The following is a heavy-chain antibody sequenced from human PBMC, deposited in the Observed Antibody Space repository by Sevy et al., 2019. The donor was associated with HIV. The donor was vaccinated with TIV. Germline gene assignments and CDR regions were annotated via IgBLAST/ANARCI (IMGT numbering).Heavy chain of an antibody. V-gene: IGHV3-7*03. D-gene: IGHD6-19*01. CDR1: GSTFSSYW. J-gene: IGHJ4*02. CDR3: AKPPIGWTREGFDQ. CDR2: IKQDGSEK. Sequence: GGSLRLSCAASGSTFSSYWMSWVRQAPGKGLEWVANIKQDGSEKYYVDSVKGRFTISRDNSKNTLYLQMNSLKADDTAIYYCAKPPIGWTREGFDQWGQGTLVTVSS.